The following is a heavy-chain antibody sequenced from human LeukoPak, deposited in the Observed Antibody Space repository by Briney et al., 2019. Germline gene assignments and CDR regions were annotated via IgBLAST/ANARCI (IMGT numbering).Heavy chain of an antibody. CDR3: GKAYGAGFDY. D-gene: IGHD4-17*01. J-gene: IGHJ4*02. Sequence: GGSLRLSCAASGFTFSSYGMHWVRQAPGKGLEWVAVISYDGSNKYYADSVKGRFTISRDNSKNTLYLQMNSLRAEDTAVYYCGKAYGAGFDYWGQGTLVTVSS. V-gene: IGHV3-30*18. CDR1: GFTFSSYG. CDR2: ISYDGSNK.